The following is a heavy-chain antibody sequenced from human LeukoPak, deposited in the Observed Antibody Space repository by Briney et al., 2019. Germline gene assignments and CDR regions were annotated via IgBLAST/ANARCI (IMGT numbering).Heavy chain of an antibody. V-gene: IGHV3-23*01. CDR3: AKADLYYSGYDHYFDY. CDR2: ISGSGGST. J-gene: IGHJ4*02. CDR1: GFTFSSYA. D-gene: IGHD5-12*01. Sequence: GGSLRLSCAASGFTFSSYAMSWVRQAPGKGLEWVSAISGSGGSTYYADSVKGRFTISRDNSKNTLYLQMNSLRAEDTAVYYCAKADLYYSGYDHYFDYWGQGTLVTVSS.